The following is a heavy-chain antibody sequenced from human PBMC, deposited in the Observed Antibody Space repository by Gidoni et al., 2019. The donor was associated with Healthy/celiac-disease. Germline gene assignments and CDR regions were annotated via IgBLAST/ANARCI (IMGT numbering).Heavy chain of an antibody. CDR1: GFTFSGKG. V-gene: IGHV3-33*01. J-gene: IGHJ3*02. Sequence: QVQLVESGGGVVQPGRSRGLSCAGSGFTFSGKGMAWVRQAPGKGLECVAVIWYDGSNKYYADSVKGRFTISRDNSKNTLYLQMNSLRAEDTAVYYCARDFGVILTNREDDAFDIWGQGTMVTVSS. CDR3: ARDFGVILTNREDDAFDI. D-gene: IGHD3-3*01. CDR2: IWYDGSNK.